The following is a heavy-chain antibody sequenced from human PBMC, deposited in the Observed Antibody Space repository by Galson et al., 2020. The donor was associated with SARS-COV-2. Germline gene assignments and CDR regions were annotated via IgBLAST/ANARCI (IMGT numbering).Heavy chain of an antibody. V-gene: IGHV3-21*01. Sequence: GGSLRLSCAASGFTFSSYSMNWVRQAPGKGLEWVSSISSSSSYIYYADSVKGRFTISRDNAKNSLYLQMNSLRAEDTAVYYCARDEGGNSANFDYWGQGTLVTVSS. D-gene: IGHD2-21*02. CDR2: ISSSSSYI. CDR1: GFTFSSYS. J-gene: IGHJ4*02. CDR3: ARDEGGNSANFDY.